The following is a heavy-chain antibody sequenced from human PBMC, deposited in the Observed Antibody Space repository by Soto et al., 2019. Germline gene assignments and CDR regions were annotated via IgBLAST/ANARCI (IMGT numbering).Heavy chain of an antibody. Sequence: QVQLVESGGGLVKPGGSLRLSCAASGFTFSDYYMSWIRQAPGKGLEWISYISNSGSTVYYADSVKGRFAISRDNAKTSRSLQMSSLRAEDTAVYYCVRSKVGVGYAFDIWGQGTMVTVSS. V-gene: IGHV3-11*01. CDR1: GFTFSDYY. J-gene: IGHJ3*02. CDR3: VRSKVGVGYAFDI. D-gene: IGHD2-15*01. CDR2: ISNSGSTV.